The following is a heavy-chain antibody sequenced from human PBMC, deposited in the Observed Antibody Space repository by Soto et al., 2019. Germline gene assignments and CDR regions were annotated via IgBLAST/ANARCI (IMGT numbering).Heavy chain of an antibody. V-gene: IGHV3-23*01. D-gene: IGHD3-10*01. CDR3: AKRSPYGSGIRYYYYGMDV. Sequence: GGSLRLSCAASGFTFSSYAMSWVRQAPGKGLEWVSAISGSGGSTYYADSVKGRFTISRDNSKNTLYLQMNSLRAEDTAVYYCAKRSPYGSGIRYYYYGMDVWGQGTTVTVSS. CDR2: ISGSGGST. J-gene: IGHJ6*02. CDR1: GFTFSSYA.